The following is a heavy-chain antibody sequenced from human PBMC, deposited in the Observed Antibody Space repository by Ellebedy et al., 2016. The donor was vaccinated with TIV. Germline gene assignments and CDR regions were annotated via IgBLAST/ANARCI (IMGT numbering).Heavy chain of an antibody. D-gene: IGHD3-10*01. V-gene: IGHV1-2*04. CDR1: GYTFTGYY. Sequence: AASVKVSCKASGYTFTGYYMHWVRQAPGQGLEWMGWINPNSGGTNYAQKFQGWVTMTRDTPISTAYMELSRLRSDDTAVYYCARDPEGSGENWFDPWGQGTLVTVSS. CDR3: ARDPEGSGENWFDP. CDR2: INPNSGGT. J-gene: IGHJ5*02.